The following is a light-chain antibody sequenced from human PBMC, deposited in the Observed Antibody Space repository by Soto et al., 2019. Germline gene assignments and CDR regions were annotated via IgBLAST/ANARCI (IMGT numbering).Light chain of an antibody. CDR2: GAS. J-gene: IGKJ4*01. CDR1: KSVSNN. V-gene: IGKV3-15*01. CDR3: QQYNNWLPLT. Sequence: EIVMTQSPATLSVSPGERAILSCRASKSVSNNLAWYQQKPGQAPRLLIYGASTRATGVPARFSGIGSGTEFALIISSLQSEDCAIYYCQQYNNWLPLTFGGGTKVEIK.